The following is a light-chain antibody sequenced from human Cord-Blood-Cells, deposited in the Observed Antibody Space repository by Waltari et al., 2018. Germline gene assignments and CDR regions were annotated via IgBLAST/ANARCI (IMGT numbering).Light chain of an antibody. CDR1: QSISSY. CDR3: QQSYSTHLT. V-gene: IGKV1-39*01. Sequence: DIQMTHSPSSLSASVAARVTITCRASQSISSYLNWYQQKPGKAPKLLIYAASSLQSGVPSRFSGSGSGTDLTLTISSLQPEDFATYYCQQSYSTHLTFGGGTKVEIK. CDR2: AAS. J-gene: IGKJ4*01.